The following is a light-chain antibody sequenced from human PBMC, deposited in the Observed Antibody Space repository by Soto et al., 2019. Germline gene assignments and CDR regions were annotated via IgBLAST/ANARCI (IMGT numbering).Light chain of an antibody. CDR1: QDIRNY. CDR3: QQYDNLAFT. J-gene: IGKJ2*01. Sequence: DIQMTQSPSSLSASAGDRVTITCQASQDIRNYLNWYQQKPGKAPKFLIYDASNLERGVPSRFSGSGSGTDFTFTISSLQPEDIGTYYCQQYDNLAFTFGQGTKVDIK. V-gene: IGKV1-33*01. CDR2: DAS.